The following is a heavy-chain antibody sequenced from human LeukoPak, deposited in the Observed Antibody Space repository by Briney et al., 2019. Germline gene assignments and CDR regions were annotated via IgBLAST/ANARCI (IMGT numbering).Heavy chain of an antibody. D-gene: IGHD1-26*01. CDR1: GYTFTGYY. V-gene: IGHV1-2*02. CDR2: INPNSGGT. CDR3: AGKGPPPGAQYYFDD. Sequence: ASVKVTCKASGYTFTGYYMHWVRQPPGQGLEWMGWINPNSGGTNYPQKFQGRVTTTRATTISTAYMELSRPRSDDTAEYYCAGKGPPPGAQYYFDDWGQRPLVTVSP. J-gene: IGHJ4*02.